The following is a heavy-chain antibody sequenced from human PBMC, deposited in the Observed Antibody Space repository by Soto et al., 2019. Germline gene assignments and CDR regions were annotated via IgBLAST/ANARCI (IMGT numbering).Heavy chain of an antibody. Sequence: GASVKVSCKASGGTFSSYAISWVRQAPGQGLEWMGGIIPIFGTANYAQKFQGRVTITADESTSPAYMELSSLRSEDTAVYYCARRQDIEVVVAATYYYCGMDVWGQGTTVTVSS. D-gene: IGHD2-15*01. CDR2: IIPIFGTA. CDR3: ARRQDIEVVVAATYYYCGMDV. CDR1: GGTFSSYA. J-gene: IGHJ6*02. V-gene: IGHV1-69*13.